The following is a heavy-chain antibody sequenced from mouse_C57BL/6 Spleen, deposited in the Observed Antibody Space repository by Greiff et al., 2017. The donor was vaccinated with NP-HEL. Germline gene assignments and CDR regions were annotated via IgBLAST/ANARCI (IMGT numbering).Heavy chain of an antibody. CDR1: GYTFTSYW. CDR2: IDPSDSYT. D-gene: IGHD2-4*01. Sequence: QVQLQQPGAELVKPGASVKLSCKASGYTFTSYWLQWVNQRPGQGLEWLGEIDPSDSYTNYHQKFQGKATLTVDTSSSTAYMQLSSLTSEDSAVYYCARSGDYDVFDYWGQGTTLTVSS. V-gene: IGHV1-50*01. J-gene: IGHJ2*01. CDR3: ARSGDYDVFDY.